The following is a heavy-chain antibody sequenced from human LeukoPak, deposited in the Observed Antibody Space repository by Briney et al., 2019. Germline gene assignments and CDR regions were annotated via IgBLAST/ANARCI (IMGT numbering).Heavy chain of an antibody. CDR1: GFTFSRYW. D-gene: IGHD5-12*01. Sequence: GGSLRLSCAASGFTFSRYWMSWVRQAPGKGLEWVANIKQDGSEKYYVDSVKGRFTISRGNAKNSLYLQMNSLRAEDTAVYYCARVGNGYVMDYWGQGTLVTVSS. CDR2: IKQDGSEK. J-gene: IGHJ4*02. V-gene: IGHV3-7*01. CDR3: ARVGNGYVMDY.